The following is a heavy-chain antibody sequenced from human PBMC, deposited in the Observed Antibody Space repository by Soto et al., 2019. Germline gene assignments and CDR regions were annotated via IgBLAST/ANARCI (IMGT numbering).Heavy chain of an antibody. CDR3: ARSDGRY. Sequence: QVQLQESGPGLVKPSETLSLTCTVSGGSISSYYWSGIRQPPGKGLEWIGYIYYSGSTNYNPSLKSRVTISLDTSKNQFSLKLSSVTAADTAVYYCARSDGRYWGQGTLVTVSS. CDR1: GGSISSYY. J-gene: IGHJ4*02. V-gene: IGHV4-59*01. CDR2: IYYSGST.